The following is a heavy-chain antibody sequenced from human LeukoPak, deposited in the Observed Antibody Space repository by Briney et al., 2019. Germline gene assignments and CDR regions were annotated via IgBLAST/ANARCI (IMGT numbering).Heavy chain of an antibody. Sequence: GGSLRLSCAASGFTFSSYAMSWVRQAPGKGLEWVSAISGSGGSTYYADSVKGRFTISRDNSKNSLYLQMNSLRAEDTAVYYCARDLGSGWYFDYWGQGTLDTVSS. CDR1: GFTFSSYA. CDR3: ARDLGSGWYFDY. D-gene: IGHD6-19*01. CDR2: ISGSGGST. V-gene: IGHV3-23*01. J-gene: IGHJ4*02.